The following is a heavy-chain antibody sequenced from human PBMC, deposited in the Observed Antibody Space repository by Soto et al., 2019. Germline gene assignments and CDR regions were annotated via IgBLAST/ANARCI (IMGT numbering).Heavy chain of an antibody. J-gene: IGHJ4*02. CDR1: GFTFSSYW. CDR3: AREEGTHSSGWYWDY. V-gene: IGHV3-7*03. D-gene: IGHD6-19*01. Sequence: GSLRLSCAASGFTFSSYWMSWVRQAPGKGLEWVANIKQDGSEKYYVDSVKGRFTISRDNAKNSLYLQMNSLRAEDTAVYYCAREEGTHSSGWYWDYWGQGTLVTAPQ. CDR2: IKQDGSEK.